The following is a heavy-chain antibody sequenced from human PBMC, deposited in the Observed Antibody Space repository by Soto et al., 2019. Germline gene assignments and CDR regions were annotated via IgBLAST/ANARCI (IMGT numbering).Heavy chain of an antibody. D-gene: IGHD1-26*01. Sequence: QVQLVESGGGVVQPGRSLRLSCAASGFTFSSYGMHWVRQAPGKGLEWVAVISYDGSNKYYADSVKGRFTISRDNSKNTLYLQMNSLRAEDTAVYYCAKEQGSGSYRYYYGMDVWGQGTTVTVSS. CDR1: GFTFSSYG. CDR2: ISYDGSNK. CDR3: AKEQGSGSYRYYYGMDV. J-gene: IGHJ6*02. V-gene: IGHV3-30*18.